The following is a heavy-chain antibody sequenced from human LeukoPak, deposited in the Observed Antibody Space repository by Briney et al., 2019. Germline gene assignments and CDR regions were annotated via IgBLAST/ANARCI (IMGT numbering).Heavy chain of an antibody. CDR3: ATYMQRGAFDY. CDR1: GFTFSSYA. J-gene: IGHJ4*02. V-gene: IGHV3-23*01. Sequence: GGSLRLSCAASGFTFSSYAMSWVRQAPGKGLQWVAVIDSSGGNIHYADSVEGRFTISRDNSKHTLYLQMTSLRADDTAVYYCATYMQRGAFDYWGQGTLVTVSS. D-gene: IGHD4/OR15-4a*01. CDR2: IDSSGGNI.